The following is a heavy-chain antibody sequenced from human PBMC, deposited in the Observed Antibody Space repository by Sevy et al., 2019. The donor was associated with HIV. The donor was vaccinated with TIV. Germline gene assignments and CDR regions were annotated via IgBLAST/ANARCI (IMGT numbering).Heavy chain of an antibody. V-gene: IGHV3-7*01. CDR1: GFTFSSYW. CDR2: MKEDGSER. J-gene: IGHJ4*02. Sequence: GGSLRLSCAASGFTFSSYWMSWVRQAPGKGLEWVATMKEDGSERNYVDSVKGRFTISRDNAKNSLYLQMNRLRAEGTAVYYCVGEGVGGYSYSLDCWGQGTLVTVSS. CDR3: VGEGVGGYSYSLDC. D-gene: IGHD5-18*01.